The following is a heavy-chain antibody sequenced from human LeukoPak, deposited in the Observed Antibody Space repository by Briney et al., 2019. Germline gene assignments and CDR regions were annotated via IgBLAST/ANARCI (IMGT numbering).Heavy chain of an antibody. CDR2: ISGSGGST. D-gene: IGHD3-10*01. V-gene: IGHV3-23*01. CDR3: AKEGMFTYYYGSGTLPLDY. J-gene: IGHJ4*02. CDR1: GFTFSSYG. Sequence: GGSLRLSCAVSGFTFSSYGMSWVRQAPGKGLEWVSAISGSGGSTYYADSVKGRFTISRDNSKNTLYLQMNSLRAEDTAVYYCAKEGMFTYYYGSGTLPLDYWGQGTLVTVSS.